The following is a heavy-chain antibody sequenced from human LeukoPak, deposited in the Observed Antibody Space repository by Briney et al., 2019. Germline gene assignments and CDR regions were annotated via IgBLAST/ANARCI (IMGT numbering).Heavy chain of an antibody. CDR3: VKVDT. Sequence: GGSLRLSCVASGFTFSTSGIHWVRQSPGKGLDWVAFIRNDGNKKNYAESVKGRFTISRDNSKNTLYLQMDSLSAEDTAVYYCVKVDTWGQGTLVTVSS. D-gene: IGHD5-18*01. CDR2: IRNDGNKK. CDR1: GFTFSTSG. V-gene: IGHV3-30*02. J-gene: IGHJ4*02.